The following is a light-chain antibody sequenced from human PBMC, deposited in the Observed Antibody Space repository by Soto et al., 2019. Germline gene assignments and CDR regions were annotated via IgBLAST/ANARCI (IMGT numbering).Light chain of an antibody. CDR3: QQYNNLPPDT. Sequence: EIILTQSPASLSVSPGERATLSCRASQSVTNNLAWYQQKPGQAPRLLIYGASTRATGIPGRFRGSGSGTEFTLAITSLQSEDFAVCFSQQYNNLPPDTFGQGTKLETK. V-gene: IGKV3-15*01. J-gene: IGKJ2*01. CDR2: GAS. CDR1: QSVTNN.